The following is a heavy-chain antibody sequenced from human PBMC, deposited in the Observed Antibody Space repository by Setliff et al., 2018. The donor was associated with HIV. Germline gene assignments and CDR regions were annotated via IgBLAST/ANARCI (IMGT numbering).Heavy chain of an antibody. J-gene: IGHJ4*02. D-gene: IGHD3-10*01. CDR2: ISPFNGNT. V-gene: IGHV1-18*04. CDR1: GYTFTSYY. CDR3: ARATSGTIHDF. Sequence: ASVKVSCKASGYTFTSYYLHWVRQAPGQGLEWMGWISPFNGNTNYAQKLQGRLTVTTDTSTSTAYMELRSLRSDDTAVYYCARATSGTIHDFWGQGTLVTVSS.